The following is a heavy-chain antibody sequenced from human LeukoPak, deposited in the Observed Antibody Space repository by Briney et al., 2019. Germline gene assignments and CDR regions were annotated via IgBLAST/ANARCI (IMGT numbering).Heavy chain of an antibody. CDR1: GFTFEDYA. Sequence: GRSLRLSCAASGFTFEDYAMHWVRQAPGKGLEWVSGISWNSGSIGYADSVKGRFTISRDNAKNSLYLQMNSLRAEDTALYYCAKDRGSSGWSTTLYYYYYGTDVWGQGTTVTVSS. D-gene: IGHD6-19*01. CDR3: AKDRGSSGWSTTLYYYYYGTDV. CDR2: ISWNSGSI. J-gene: IGHJ6*02. V-gene: IGHV3-9*01.